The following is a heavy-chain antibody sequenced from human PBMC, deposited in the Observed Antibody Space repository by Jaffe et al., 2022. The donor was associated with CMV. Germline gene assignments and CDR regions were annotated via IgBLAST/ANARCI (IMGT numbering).Heavy chain of an antibody. J-gene: IGHJ6*03. V-gene: IGHV1-46*01. D-gene: IGHD2-2*01. Sequence: QVQLVQSGAEVKKPGASVKVSCKASGYTFTSYYMHWVRQAPGQGLEWMGIINPSGGSTSYAQKFQGRVTMTRDTSTSTVYMELSSLRSEDTAVYYCARGGLIVVVPAASNYYYYYMDVWGKGTTVTVSS. CDR3: ARGGLIVVVPAASNYYYYYMDV. CDR2: INPSGGST. CDR1: GYTFTSYY.